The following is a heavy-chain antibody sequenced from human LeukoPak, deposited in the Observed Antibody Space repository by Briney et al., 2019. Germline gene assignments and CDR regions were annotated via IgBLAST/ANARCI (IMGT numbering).Heavy chain of an antibody. CDR3: AKEVYSDSSGYFDY. CDR1: GFTFSSYA. V-gene: IGHV3-23*01. Sequence: GGSLRLSCAASGFTFSSYAMSWVGHAPGKGLEGVSGISGSGTSTYYADSVKGRFTISRDNSKNALYLQMNSLRADETAVYYCAKEVYSDSSGYFDYWGQGTLVTVSS. CDR2: ISGSGTST. D-gene: IGHD3-22*01. J-gene: IGHJ4*02.